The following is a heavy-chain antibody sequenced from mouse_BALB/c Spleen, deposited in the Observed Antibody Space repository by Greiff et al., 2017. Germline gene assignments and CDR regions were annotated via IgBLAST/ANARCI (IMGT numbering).Heavy chain of an antibody. J-gene: IGHJ3*01. Sequence: EVKLVESGGGLVKPGGSLKLSCAASGFTFSSYAMSWVRQTPGKRLEWVASISSGGSTYYPDSVKGRFTISRDNARNILYLQMSSLRSEDTAMYYCARGETYYGNYLAYWGQGTLVTVSA. CDR1: GFTFSSYA. CDR2: ISSGGST. CDR3: ARGETYYGNYLAY. V-gene: IGHV5-6-5*01. D-gene: IGHD2-10*01.